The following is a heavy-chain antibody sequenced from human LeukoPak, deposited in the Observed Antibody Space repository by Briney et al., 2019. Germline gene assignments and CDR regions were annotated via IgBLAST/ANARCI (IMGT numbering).Heavy chain of an antibody. CDR3: ARDPGWSNYFDY. D-gene: IGHD3-3*01. V-gene: IGHV4-39*07. CDR1: GGSISSSSYY. CDR2: TYYSGST. Sequence: SETLSLTCIVSGGSISSSSYYWGWIRQPPGKGLEWIGSTYYSGSTYYNPSLKSRVTISVDTSKNQFSLKLSSVTAADTAVYYCARDPGWSNYFDYWGQGTLVTVSS. J-gene: IGHJ4*02.